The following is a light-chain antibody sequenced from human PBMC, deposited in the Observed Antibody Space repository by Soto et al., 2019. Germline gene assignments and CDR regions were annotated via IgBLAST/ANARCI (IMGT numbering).Light chain of an antibody. Sequence: QCALTQPASASGSPGQSITISCTGTSSDVGSYNLVSWYQQHPGKAPKLMIYEGSKRPSGVSNRFSGSKSGNTASLTISGLQAEDEADYYCCSYAGSSTWVFGGGTKLTVL. CDR1: SSDVGSYNL. V-gene: IGLV2-23*01. J-gene: IGLJ3*02. CDR2: EGS. CDR3: CSYAGSSTWV.